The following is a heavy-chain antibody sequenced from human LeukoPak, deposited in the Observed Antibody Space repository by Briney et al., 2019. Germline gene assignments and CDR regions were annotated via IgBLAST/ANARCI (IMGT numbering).Heavy chain of an antibody. CDR1: GGSISSGGYS. D-gene: IGHD6-13*01. Sequence: SETLSLTCAVPGGSISSGGYSWSWIRQPPGKGLEWIGYIYHSGSTYYNPSLKSRVTISVDTSKNQFSLKLSSVTAADTAVYYCARHMYHLPNTPYAAGTLYYFDYWGQGTLVTVSS. V-gene: IGHV4-30-2*03. J-gene: IGHJ4*02. CDR2: IYHSGST. CDR3: ARHMYHLPNTPYAAGTLYYFDY.